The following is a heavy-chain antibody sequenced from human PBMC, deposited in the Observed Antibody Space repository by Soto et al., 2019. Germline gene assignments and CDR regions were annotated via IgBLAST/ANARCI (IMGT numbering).Heavy chain of an antibody. J-gene: IGHJ6*02. V-gene: IGHV5-10-1*01. CDR3: ARQLELLPYYYYGMDV. CDR2: IDPSDSYT. D-gene: IGHD1-7*01. Sequence: PGESLKISCKGSGYSFTSYWISWVRQMPGKGLEWMGRIDPSDSYTNYSPSFQGHVTISADKSISTAYLQWSSLKASDTAMYYCARQLELLPYYYYGMDVWGQGTTVTVS. CDR1: GYSFTSYW.